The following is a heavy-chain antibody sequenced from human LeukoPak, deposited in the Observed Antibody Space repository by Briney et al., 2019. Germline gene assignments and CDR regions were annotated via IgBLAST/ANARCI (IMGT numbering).Heavy chain of an antibody. CDR1: GFTFSDYY. J-gene: IGHJ6*03. CDR3: AKRKKLATGNYYYYYMDV. V-gene: IGHV3-23*01. D-gene: IGHD3-10*01. CDR2: ISGSGGST. Sequence: GGSLRLSCAASGFTFSDYYMSWIRQAPGKGLEWVSAISGSGGSTYYADSVKGRFTISRDNSKNTLYPQMNSLRAEDTAVYYCAKRKKLATGNYYYYYMDVWGKGTTVTISS.